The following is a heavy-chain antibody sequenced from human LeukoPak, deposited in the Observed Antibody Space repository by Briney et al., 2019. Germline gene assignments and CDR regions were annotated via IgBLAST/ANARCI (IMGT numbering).Heavy chain of an antibody. J-gene: IGHJ4*02. V-gene: IGHV1-18*01. D-gene: IGHD3-3*01. Sequence: ASVKVSXKASGYTFTSYGISWVRQAPGQGLEWMGWISAYNGNTNYAQKLQGRVTMTTDTSTSTAYMELRSLRSDDTAVYYCARDHGTYYDFWSGFLSASEPIDYWGQGTLVTVSS. CDR3: ARDHGTYYDFWSGFLSASEPIDY. CDR2: ISAYNGNT. CDR1: GYTFTSYG.